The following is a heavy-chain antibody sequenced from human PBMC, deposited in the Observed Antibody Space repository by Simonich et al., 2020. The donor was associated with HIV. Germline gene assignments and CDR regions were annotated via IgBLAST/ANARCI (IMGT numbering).Heavy chain of an antibody. CDR3: ARGVDLYDSSPRGFDY. CDR1: GGSFSGYY. Sequence: QVQLQQWGAGLLKPSETLSLTCAVYGGSFSGYYWNWIRQPPGKGLEWIGEINHRGSNNHNPSLMSRVTISVDTSKNQFSLKLSAVTAADTAVYYCARGVDLYDSSPRGFDYWAQGTLVTVSS. V-gene: IGHV4-34*01. CDR2: INHRGSN. D-gene: IGHD3-22*01. J-gene: IGHJ4*02.